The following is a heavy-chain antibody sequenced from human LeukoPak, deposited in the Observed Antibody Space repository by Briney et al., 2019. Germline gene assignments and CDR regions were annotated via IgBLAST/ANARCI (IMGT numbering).Heavy chain of an antibody. J-gene: IGHJ4*02. CDR2: IYTSGST. Sequence: SETLSLTCTVSGGAISSYYWSWIRQPAGKGLEWIGRIYTSGSTDYNSSLKSRVTMSVDTSKNPFSLTLISVTAADTAVYYWARTGPGNTFAYWGQGTLVTVSS. CDR3: ARTGPGNTFAY. V-gene: IGHV4-4*07. D-gene: IGHD1-26*01. CDR1: GGAISSYY.